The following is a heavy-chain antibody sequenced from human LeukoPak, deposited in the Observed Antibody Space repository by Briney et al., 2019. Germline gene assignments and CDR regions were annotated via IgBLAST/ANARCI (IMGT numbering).Heavy chain of an antibody. Sequence: PSETLSLTCTVSGGSISSSSSYWAWLRQPPGKGLEWIGSIYYSGSTSYNPSLKSRVTISVDTSKNQFSLRLSSVTAADTAVYYCARNRSASMAAAGTAFDIWGQGTMVTVSS. CDR1: GGSISSSSSY. J-gene: IGHJ3*02. CDR2: IYYSGST. V-gene: IGHV4-39*01. D-gene: IGHD6-13*01. CDR3: ARNRSASMAAAGTAFDI.